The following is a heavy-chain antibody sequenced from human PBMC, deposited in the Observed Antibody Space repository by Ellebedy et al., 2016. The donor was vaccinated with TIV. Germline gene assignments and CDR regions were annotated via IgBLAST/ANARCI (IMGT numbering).Heavy chain of an antibody. D-gene: IGHD3-10*01. CDR3: ARVGDYYGSGSLDY. Sequence: SETLSLTXAVEGGAFSGYFWSWIRQSPGKGLEWIGEINHSGSTNYNPSLKSRVTMSVDTTKKHTSLRLSSVTAADTAVYYCARVGDYYGSGSLDYWGRGTLVAVSS. CDR2: INHSGST. CDR1: GGAFSGYF. J-gene: IGHJ4*02. V-gene: IGHV4-34*01.